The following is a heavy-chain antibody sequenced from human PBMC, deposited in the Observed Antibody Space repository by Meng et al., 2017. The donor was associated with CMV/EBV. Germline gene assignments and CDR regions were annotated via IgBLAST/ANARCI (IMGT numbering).Heavy chain of an antibody. CDR2: ISSSSYI. CDR1: GFTFSSYS. J-gene: IGHJ4*02. V-gene: IGHV3-21*01. Sequence: GGSLRLSCAASGFTFSSYSMNWVRQAPGKGLEWVSSISSSSYIYYADSVKGRFTISRDNAKNSLYLQMNSLRAEDTAVYYCARLLCSSTSCYFDYWGQGTLVTVSS. CDR3: ARLLCSSTSCYFDY. D-gene: IGHD2-2*01.